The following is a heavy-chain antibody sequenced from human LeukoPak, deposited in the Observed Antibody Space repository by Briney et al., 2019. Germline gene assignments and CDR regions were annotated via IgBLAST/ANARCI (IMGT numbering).Heavy chain of an antibody. CDR2: INTNTGNP. Sequence: ASVKVSCKASGYTFTSYAMNWVRQAPGQGLEWMGWINTNTGNPTYAQGFTGRFVFSLDTSVSTAYLQISSLKAEDTAVYYCASERGYCTNGVCDGYYYYYMNVWGKGTTVTVSS. V-gene: IGHV7-4-1*02. CDR3: ASERGYCTNGVCDGYYYYYMNV. CDR1: GYTFTSYA. D-gene: IGHD2-8*01. J-gene: IGHJ6*03.